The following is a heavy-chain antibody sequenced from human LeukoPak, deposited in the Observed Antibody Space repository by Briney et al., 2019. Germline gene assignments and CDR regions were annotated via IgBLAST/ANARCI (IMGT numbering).Heavy chain of an antibody. CDR1: GFTFSSYA. Sequence: GGSLRLSCAASGFTFSSYAMSWVRQAPWKGLEWVSAISGSGGSTYYADSVKGRFIISRDNSKNTLYLQMNSLRAEDTAVYYCAKDHLSASSSSRRFDYWGQGTLVTVSS. V-gene: IGHV3-23*01. D-gene: IGHD6-6*01. J-gene: IGHJ4*02. CDR3: AKDHLSASSSSRRFDY. CDR2: ISGSGGST.